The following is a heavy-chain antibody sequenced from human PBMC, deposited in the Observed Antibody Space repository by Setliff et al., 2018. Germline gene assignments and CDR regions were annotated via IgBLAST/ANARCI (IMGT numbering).Heavy chain of an antibody. V-gene: IGHV1-2*02. CDR1: GYTFTDYY. CDR3: ARDPLPKHYDVVTGYYSAPNYYYMDV. Sequence: ASVKVSCKTSGYTFTDYYIRWVRQAPGEGLEWMGWLNPKNNDTSYAQKFLGRVTMTRDTSISAAYMELITLRSDDTALYYCARDPLPKHYDVVTGYYSAPNYYYMDVWGKGTTVTVSS. CDR2: LNPKNNDT. J-gene: IGHJ6*03. D-gene: IGHD3-9*01.